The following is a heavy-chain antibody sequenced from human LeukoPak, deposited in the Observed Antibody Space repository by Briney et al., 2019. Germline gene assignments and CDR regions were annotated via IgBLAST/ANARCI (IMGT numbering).Heavy chain of an antibody. Sequence: GGSLRLSCAASGFTFSSYSMNWVRQAPGKGLEWVSSISSSSSYIYYADSVKGRFTISRDNAKNSLYLQMNSLRAEDTALYYCAKSVAVALGWYFDYWGQGTLVTVSS. J-gene: IGHJ4*02. CDR1: GFTFSSYS. V-gene: IGHV3-21*04. CDR3: AKSVAVALGWYFDY. CDR2: ISSSSSYI. D-gene: IGHD6-19*01.